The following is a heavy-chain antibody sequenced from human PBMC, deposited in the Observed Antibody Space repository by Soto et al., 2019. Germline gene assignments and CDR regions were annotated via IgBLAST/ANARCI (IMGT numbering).Heavy chain of an antibody. Sequence: EVQLLESGGGLIQPGGSLRLSCAASGFTFSAYALGWVRQAPGKGLEWVSTIRGGGGATHYADSVKGRFTISRDDSKNALYEQMNSLRAEDTAVYYCAKFEGHPLEYWYLDFWGRGTLVTVSS. V-gene: IGHV3-23*01. CDR2: IRGGGGAT. J-gene: IGHJ2*01. D-gene: IGHD1-1*01. CDR1: GFTFSAYA. CDR3: AKFEGHPLEYWYLDF.